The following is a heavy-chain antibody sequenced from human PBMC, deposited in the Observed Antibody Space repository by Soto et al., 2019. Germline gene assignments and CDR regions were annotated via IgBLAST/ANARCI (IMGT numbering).Heavy chain of an antibody. D-gene: IGHD3-10*01. J-gene: IGHJ6*03. CDR3: ARERGSGSFRDYYYMDV. V-gene: IGHV3-21*01. Sequence: VQLMESGGGLVKPGGSLRLSCAASGFTFSSYSMNWVRQAPGKGLEWVSSISSSSTYIYHADSVKGRFTISRDNAKTSLYLQMNSLRAEDTAVYYCARERGSGSFRDYYYMDVWGKGTTVTVSS. CDR2: ISSSSTYI. CDR1: GFTFSSYS.